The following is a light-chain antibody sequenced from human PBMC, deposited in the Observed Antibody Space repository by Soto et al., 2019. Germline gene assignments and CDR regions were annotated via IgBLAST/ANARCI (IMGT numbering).Light chain of an antibody. CDR2: GAS. V-gene: IGKV3-20*01. J-gene: IGKJ1*01. CDR1: QSVSSNY. CDR3: QQYGSLPTWT. Sequence: VWTHSQDTLTLSPWERATLSCRASQSVSSNYFAWYQQKPGQAPRLLIDGASTRATGIPYRFSGSGSGTDFTLTISRLEPEDSAVYYCQQYGSLPTWTFGQGTIVDIK.